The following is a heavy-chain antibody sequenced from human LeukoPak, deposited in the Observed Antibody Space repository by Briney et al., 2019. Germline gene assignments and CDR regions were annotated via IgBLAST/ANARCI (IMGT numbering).Heavy chain of an antibody. CDR2: IFYGGTT. D-gene: IGHD6-19*01. V-gene: IGHV4-59*08. Sequence: SETLSLTCTVSGGSISSHFWSWLRQPPRKGLEWNGYIFYGGTTKYNPSLRSRVTISADTSKNQFSLKLSAVTAADTAVYYCARHRDSGWSVVDYWGQGTLVTVSS. CDR3: ARHRDSGWSVVDY. CDR1: GGSISSHF. J-gene: IGHJ4*02.